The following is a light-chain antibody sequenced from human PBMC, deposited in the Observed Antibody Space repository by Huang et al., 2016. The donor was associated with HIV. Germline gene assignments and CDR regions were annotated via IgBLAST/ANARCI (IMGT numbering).Light chain of an antibody. CDR1: QAISNY. J-gene: IGKJ1*01. CDR3: QKYDSAPRT. Sequence: DIQMTQSPSSLSASVGDRVTITCRARQAISNYSAWYQQKPGKVPKLLIYAASTLQSGVPSRFNGSGSGTEFTLTISSLQPEDVATYYCQKYDSAPRTFGQGTKVEIK. CDR2: AAS. V-gene: IGKV1-27*01.